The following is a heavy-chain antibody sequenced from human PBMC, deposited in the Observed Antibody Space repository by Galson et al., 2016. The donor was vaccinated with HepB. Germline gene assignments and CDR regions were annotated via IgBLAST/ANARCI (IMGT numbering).Heavy chain of an antibody. Sequence: SVKVSCKASGYTFTAYEISWVRQAPGQGLEWMGWISAYNGNTNYAQKLQGRVTMTTDTSTSTAYMELRSLRSDDTAVYYCARDWNDVNCDIWGQGTMVTVSS. CDR3: ARDWNDVNCDI. D-gene: IGHD1-1*01. CDR1: GYTFTAYE. CDR2: ISAYNGNT. V-gene: IGHV1-18*01. J-gene: IGHJ3*02.